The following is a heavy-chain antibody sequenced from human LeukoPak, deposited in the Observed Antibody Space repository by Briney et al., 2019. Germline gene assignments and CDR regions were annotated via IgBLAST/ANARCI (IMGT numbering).Heavy chain of an antibody. J-gene: IGHJ4*02. D-gene: IGHD6-13*01. CDR3: ARALKAVAAAVPDY. CDR1: GYTFTNYY. CDR2: INPGGGDT. V-gene: IGHV1-46*01. Sequence: ASVKVSCKASGYTFTNYYMHWVRQAPGQGLEWMGIINPGGGDTSYTQSFQGRVTMTRDTSTSTVYMELSSLRSEDTAVYYCARALKAVAAAVPDYWGQGTLVTVSS.